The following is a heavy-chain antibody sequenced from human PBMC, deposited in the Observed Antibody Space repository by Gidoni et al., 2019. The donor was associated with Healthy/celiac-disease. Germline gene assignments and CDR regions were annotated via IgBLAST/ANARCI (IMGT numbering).Heavy chain of an antibody. CDR3: ARRDGDKPDN. J-gene: IGHJ4*02. V-gene: IGHV5-10-1*01. CDR1: GYSFTSYW. D-gene: IGHD4-17*01. Sequence: EVQLVQSGAEVKKTGESLRISCKGSGYSFTSYWISWVRQMPWNGLEWMGRIDPSDSYTNYSPSFQGHVTISADKSISTAYLQWSSLKASDTAMYYCARRDGDKPDNWGQGTLVTVSS. CDR2: IDPSDSYT.